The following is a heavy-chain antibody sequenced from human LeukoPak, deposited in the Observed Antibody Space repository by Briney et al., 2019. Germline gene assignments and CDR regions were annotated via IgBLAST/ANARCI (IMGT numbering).Heavy chain of an antibody. V-gene: IGHV3-30*04. Sequence: GGSLRLSCAASGFTFSSYAMHWVRQAPGKGLEWVAVISYDGSNKYYADSVKGRFTISRDNAKNSLYLQMNSLRAEDTALYYCAKDIAGAVAGTIDYWGQGTLVTVSS. D-gene: IGHD6-19*01. CDR3: AKDIAGAVAGTIDY. CDR1: GFTFSSYA. J-gene: IGHJ4*02. CDR2: ISYDGSNK.